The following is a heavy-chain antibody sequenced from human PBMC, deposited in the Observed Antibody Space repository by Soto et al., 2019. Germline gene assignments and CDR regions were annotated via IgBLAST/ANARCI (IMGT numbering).Heavy chain of an antibody. CDR3: AKEFPSGFGDHFLYVCGIDV. J-gene: IGHJ6*02. CDR2: MSYDGSN. V-gene: IGHV3-30*18. D-gene: IGHD3-10*01. Sequence: QVQLVESGGGVVQPGRSLRLSCATAGFTFSSYGMHWVRQAPGTGLEWVAVMSYDGSNYYADTLKGRVTTSSDNSKNTLYLKINSLRPADTPAYYCAKEFPSGFGDHFLYVCGIDVWGQGTTLTLSS. CDR1: GFTFSSYG.